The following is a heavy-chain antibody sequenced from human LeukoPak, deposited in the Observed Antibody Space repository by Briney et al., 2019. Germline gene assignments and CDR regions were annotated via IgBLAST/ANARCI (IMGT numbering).Heavy chain of an antibody. J-gene: IGHJ3*02. CDR1: GYTFTSYD. D-gene: IGHD6-13*01. CDR3: ARGYSSSWYSYDAFDI. CDR2: MNPNSGNT. Sequence: ASVNVSCKASGYTFTSYDINWGRQATGQGLEWMGWMNPNSGNTGYAQKFQGRVTMTRNTSISTAYMELSSLRSEDTAVYYCARGYSSSWYSYDAFDIWGQGTMVTVSS. V-gene: IGHV1-8*01.